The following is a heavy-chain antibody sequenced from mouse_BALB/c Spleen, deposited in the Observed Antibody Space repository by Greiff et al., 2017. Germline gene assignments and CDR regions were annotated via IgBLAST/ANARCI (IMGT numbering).Heavy chain of an antibody. CDR3: ARPIYYDYDGGTYYAMDY. CDR2: ISSGGSYT. J-gene: IGHJ4*01. D-gene: IGHD2-4*01. V-gene: IGHV5-6*01. CDR1: GFTFSSYG. Sequence: EVQRVESGGDLVKPGGSLKLSCAASGFTFSSYGMSWVRQTPDKRLEWVATISSGGSYTYYPDSVKGRFTISRDNAKNTLYLQMSSLKSEDTAMYYCARPIYYDYDGGTYYAMDYWGQGTSVTVSS.